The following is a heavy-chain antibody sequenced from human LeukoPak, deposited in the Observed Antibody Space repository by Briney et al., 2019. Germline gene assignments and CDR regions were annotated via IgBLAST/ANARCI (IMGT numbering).Heavy chain of an antibody. Sequence: SETLSLTCTVSGGSISSDYWSWIRQPPGKGLEWIGYIYYSGSTNYNPSLKSRVTISVDTSKNQFSLKLSSVTAADTAVYYCARGLFWSGYYAFDIWGQGTMVTVSS. V-gene: IGHV4-59*01. CDR3: ARGLFWSGYYAFDI. CDR1: GGSISSDY. J-gene: IGHJ3*02. CDR2: IYYSGST. D-gene: IGHD3-3*01.